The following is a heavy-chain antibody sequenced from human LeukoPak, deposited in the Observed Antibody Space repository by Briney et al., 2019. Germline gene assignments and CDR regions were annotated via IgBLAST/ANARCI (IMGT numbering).Heavy chain of an antibody. D-gene: IGHD2-2*02. J-gene: IGHJ3*02. CDR3: ARVVCSSTSCYKDAFDI. V-gene: IGHV1-2*02. Sequence: ASVKVSCKASGYTFTGYYMHWVRQAPGQGLERMGWINPNSGGTNYAQKFQGRVTMTRDTSISTAYMELSRLRSDDTAVYYCARVVCSSTSCYKDAFDIWGQGTMVTVSS. CDR2: INPNSGGT. CDR1: GYTFTGYY.